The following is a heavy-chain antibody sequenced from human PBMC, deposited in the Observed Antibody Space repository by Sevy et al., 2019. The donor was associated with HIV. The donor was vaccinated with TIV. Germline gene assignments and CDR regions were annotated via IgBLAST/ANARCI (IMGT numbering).Heavy chain of an antibody. CDR3: TKVLARGAEVAGTAWGMDV. D-gene: IGHD6-19*01. CDR2: ISGSGGTT. J-gene: IGHJ6*02. Sequence: GGSLRLSCAASGFTFSNYAMNWVRQAPGKGLEWVSSISGSGGTTYYADSVEGRFTMSRDKSKNTLYLQMHTLRAEDTAVYYCTKVLARGAEVAGTAWGMDVWGQGTTVTVSS. CDR1: GFTFSNYA. V-gene: IGHV3-23*01.